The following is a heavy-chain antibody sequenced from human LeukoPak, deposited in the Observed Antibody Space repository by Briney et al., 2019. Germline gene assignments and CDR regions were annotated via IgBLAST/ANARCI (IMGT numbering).Heavy chain of an antibody. V-gene: IGHV1-18*01. CDR2: ISAYNGNT. Sequence: GASVKVSCKASGYTFTSYGISWVRQAPGQGLEWMGWISAYNGNTNYAQKLQGRVTMTTDTSTSTAYMELRSLRSGDTAVYYCARVAPKYSSSWSPIIAVAGDMDVWGKGTTVTISS. D-gene: IGHD6-13*01. CDR3: ARVAPKYSSSWSPIIAVAGDMDV. CDR1: GYTFTSYG. J-gene: IGHJ6*03.